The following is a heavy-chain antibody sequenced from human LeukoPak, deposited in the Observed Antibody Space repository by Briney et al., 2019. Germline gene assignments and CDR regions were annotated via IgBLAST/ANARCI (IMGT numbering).Heavy chain of an antibody. J-gene: IGHJ4*02. Sequence: SETLSLTCTVSGGSISSYYWSWIRQPPGKGLGWIGYIYYSGSTNYNPSLKSRVTISVDTSKNQFSLKLSSVTAADTAVYYCARGLVVGATRGGDYWGQGTLVTVSS. D-gene: IGHD1-26*01. CDR1: GGSISSYY. CDR2: IYYSGST. CDR3: ARGLVVGATRGGDY. V-gene: IGHV4-59*01.